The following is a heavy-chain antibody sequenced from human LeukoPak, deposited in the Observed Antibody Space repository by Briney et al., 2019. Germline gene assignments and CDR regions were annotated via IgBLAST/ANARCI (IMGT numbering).Heavy chain of an antibody. J-gene: IGHJ4*02. Sequence: GGSLRLSCAASGLTVSNNYMTWVRQAPGKGLEWVSVIYSGGSTYYTDSVKGRFIISRDNSKNTLYLQLNSLRAEDTAVYYCARAVGYYQFYSDYWGQGTLVTVSS. D-gene: IGHD3-3*01. V-gene: IGHV3-53*01. CDR2: IYSGGST. CDR3: ARAVGYYQFYSDY. CDR1: GLTVSNNY.